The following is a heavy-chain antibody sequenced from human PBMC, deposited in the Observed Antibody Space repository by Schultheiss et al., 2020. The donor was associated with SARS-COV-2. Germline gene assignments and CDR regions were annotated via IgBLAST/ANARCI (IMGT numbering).Heavy chain of an antibody. D-gene: IGHD3-9*01. V-gene: IGHV3-74*01. CDR2: INSDGSST. J-gene: IGHJ6*02. Sequence: GESLKISCAASGFTFSSYWMHWVRQAPGKGLVWVSRINSDGSSTSYADSVKGRFTISRDNAKNTLYLQMNSLRAEDTAVYYCAREGGYYDILTGYTYYYGMDVWGQGTTVTVS. CDR1: GFTFSSYW. CDR3: AREGGYYDILTGYTYYYGMDV.